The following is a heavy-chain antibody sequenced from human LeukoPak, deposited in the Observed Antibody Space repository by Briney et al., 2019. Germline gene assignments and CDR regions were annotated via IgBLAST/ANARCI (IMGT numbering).Heavy chain of an antibody. Sequence: GGSLRLSCAASGFTFDDYAMHWVRQAPGKGLEWVSGISWNSGSIGYADSVKGRFTISRDNAKNSLYLQMNSLRAEDMALYYCAKDTGSSGYSGYFDYWGQGTLVTVSS. CDR2: ISWNSGSI. V-gene: IGHV3-9*03. J-gene: IGHJ4*02. D-gene: IGHD3-22*01. CDR3: AKDTGSSGYSGYFDY. CDR1: GFTFDDYA.